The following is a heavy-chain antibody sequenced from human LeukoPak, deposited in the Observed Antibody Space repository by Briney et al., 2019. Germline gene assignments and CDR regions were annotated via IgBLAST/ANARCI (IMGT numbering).Heavy chain of an antibody. CDR2: INPKSGDT. CDR3: ARVWTNLPTKRTYIDN. CDR1: GYTFTGYY. Sequence: GASVKVSCKASGYTFTGYYIHWVRQAPGQGLEWMGRINPKSGDTSYAKKFQDRVIITRDTSIITAYMELSRLTSDDTAVYYCARVWTNLPTKRTYIDNWGQGTLVIVSS. D-gene: IGHD1/OR15-1a*01. J-gene: IGHJ4*02. V-gene: IGHV1-2*06.